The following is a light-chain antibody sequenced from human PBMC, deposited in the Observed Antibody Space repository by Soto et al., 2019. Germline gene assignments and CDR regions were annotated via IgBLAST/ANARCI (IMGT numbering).Light chain of an antibody. Sequence: DIQLTQSPSLLSASVGDRVTITCRASQGISSYLAWYQQKPGKAPKLLIYDASTLERGVPSRFSGSGSGTYFTLTISSLQPEDFATYYCQQLNGYLALTFGGGTTVEIK. V-gene: IGKV1-9*01. CDR2: DAS. CDR1: QGISSY. J-gene: IGKJ4*01. CDR3: QQLNGYLALT.